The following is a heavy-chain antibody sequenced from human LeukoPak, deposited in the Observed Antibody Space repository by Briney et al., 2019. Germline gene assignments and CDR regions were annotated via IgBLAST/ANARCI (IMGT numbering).Heavy chain of an antibody. V-gene: IGHV1-8*01. CDR2: MNPNSGNT. Sequence: ASVKVSCKASGYTFTSYDINWVRQATGQGLEWMGWMNPNSGNTGYAQKFQGRVTMTRDTSTSTVYMELSSLRSEGTAVYYCARDRAGTWDYWGQGTLVTVSS. CDR3: ARDRAGTWDY. D-gene: IGHD6-19*01. J-gene: IGHJ4*02. CDR1: GYTFTSYD.